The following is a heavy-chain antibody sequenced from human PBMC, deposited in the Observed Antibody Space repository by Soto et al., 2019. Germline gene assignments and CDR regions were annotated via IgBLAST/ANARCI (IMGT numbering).Heavy chain of an antibody. CDR1: GFTFSTYA. CDR3: AKAGHDRSGDLYYFED. Sequence: PGGSVRHSCAVSGFTFSTYAMSWVRQAPGKGLEWVSAISGSPSSTYYADAVKGRFTISRHNSKMTLFLQMNSLRAEDTAIYYCAKAGHDRSGDLYYFEDSSQ. J-gene: IGHJ4*02. CDR2: ISGSPSST. V-gene: IGHV3-23*01. D-gene: IGHD2-21*01.